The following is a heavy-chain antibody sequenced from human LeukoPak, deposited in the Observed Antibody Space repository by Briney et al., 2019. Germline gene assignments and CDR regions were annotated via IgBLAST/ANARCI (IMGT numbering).Heavy chain of an antibody. Sequence: GASVKVSCKASGYTFTSYGISWVRQAPGQGLEWMGWISAYNGNTNYAQKLQGRVTMTTDTSTSTAYMELRSLRSDDTAVYYCARDQTLNYYYGMDVWGQGTTVTVSS. CDR2: ISAYNGNT. D-gene: IGHD4-23*01. CDR1: GYTFTSYG. CDR3: ARDQTLNYYYGMDV. V-gene: IGHV1-18*01. J-gene: IGHJ6*02.